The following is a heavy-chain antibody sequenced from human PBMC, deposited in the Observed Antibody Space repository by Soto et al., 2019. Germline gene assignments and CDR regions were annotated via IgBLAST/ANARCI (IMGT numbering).Heavy chain of an antibody. CDR3: ARGLQYGGKSAF. CDR1: GYSISSGYY. J-gene: IGHJ4*02. CDR2: IFHSGST. V-gene: IGHV4-38-2*01. D-gene: IGHD2-15*01. Sequence: SETLSLTCGVSGYSISSGYYWGWIRQPPGKGLEWIASIFHSGSTYYNPSLKSRVTISVDTSKNQFSLKLSSVTAADTAVYYCARGLQYGGKSAFWGQGTLVTVSS.